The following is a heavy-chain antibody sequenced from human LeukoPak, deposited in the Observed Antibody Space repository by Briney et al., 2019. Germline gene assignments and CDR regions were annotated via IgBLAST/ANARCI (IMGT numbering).Heavy chain of an antibody. V-gene: IGHV1-69*04. CDR2: IIPILGIA. CDR1: GGTFSSYA. J-gene: IGHJ6*02. CDR3: ARDPPPDCSSTSCPPIGYYYCGMDV. D-gene: IGHD2-2*01. Sequence: SVKVSCKASGGTFSSYAISWVRQAPGQGLEWMGRIIPILGIANYAQKFQGRVTITADKSTSTAYMELSSLRSEDTAVYYCARDPPPDCSSTSCPPIGYYYCGMDVWGQGTTVTVSS.